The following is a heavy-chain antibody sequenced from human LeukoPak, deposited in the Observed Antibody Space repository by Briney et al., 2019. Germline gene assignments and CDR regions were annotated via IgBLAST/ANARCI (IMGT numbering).Heavy chain of an antibody. CDR3: ARHVGGGNWYFDL. J-gene: IGHJ2*01. CDR2: IYTSGST. Sequence: PSETLSLTCTVSGGSISSYYCNWIRQPAGKGLEWIGRIYTSGSTNYNPSLKSRVTMSVDTSKNQFSLRLNSVTAADTAVYYCARHVGGGNWYFDLWGRGTQVTVSS. D-gene: IGHD2-15*01. CDR1: GGSISSYY. V-gene: IGHV4-4*07.